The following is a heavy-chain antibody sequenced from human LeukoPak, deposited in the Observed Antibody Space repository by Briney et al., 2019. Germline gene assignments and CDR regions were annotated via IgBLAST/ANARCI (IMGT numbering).Heavy chain of an antibody. CDR2: IKQDGSEK. CDR3: ARDVGYNWFDP. D-gene: IGHD2-15*01. Sequence: GGSLRLSCAASGFTFSSYWMSWVRQAPGKGLEWVANIKQDGSEKYYVASVKGRFTISRDNAKNSLYLQMNSLRAEDTGVYYCARDVGYNWFDPWGQGTLVTVSS. V-gene: IGHV3-7*01. J-gene: IGHJ5*02. CDR1: GFTFSSYW.